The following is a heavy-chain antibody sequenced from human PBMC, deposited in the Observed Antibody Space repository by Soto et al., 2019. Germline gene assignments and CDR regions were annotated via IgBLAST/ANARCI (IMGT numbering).Heavy chain of an antibody. D-gene: IGHD5-12*01. V-gene: IGHV3-72*01. CDR3: ARASGAGYTPFDY. CDR2: TRNKANSYTT. Sequence: PGGSLRLSCAASGFTFSDHYMDWVRQAPGKGLEWVGRTRNKANSYTTEYAASVKGRFTISRDDSENSLYLQMNSLKTEDTAVYYCARASGAGYTPFDYWGQGTLVTVSS. CDR1: GFTFSDHY. J-gene: IGHJ4*02.